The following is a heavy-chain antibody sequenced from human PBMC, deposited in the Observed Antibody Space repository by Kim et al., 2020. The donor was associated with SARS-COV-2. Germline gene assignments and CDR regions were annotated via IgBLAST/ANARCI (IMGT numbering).Heavy chain of an antibody. D-gene: IGHD6-13*01. CDR3: ASSLPISSSWSYGAFDI. Sequence: LKSRVTISVDTSKNQFSLKLSSVTAADTAVYYCASSLPISSSWSYGAFDIWGQGTMVTVSS. V-gene: IGHV4-31*02. J-gene: IGHJ3*02.